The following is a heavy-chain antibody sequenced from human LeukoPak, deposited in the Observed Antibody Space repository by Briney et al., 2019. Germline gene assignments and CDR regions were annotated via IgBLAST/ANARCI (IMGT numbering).Heavy chain of an antibody. D-gene: IGHD2-2*01. Sequence: ASVKVSCKASDYTFTNYGFIWVRQAPGQGLEWMGWINTNTGNPTYAQGFTGRFVFSLDTSVSTAYLQISSLKAEDTAVYYCARSEYCSSTSCYSFDYWGQGTLVTVSS. CDR1: DYTFTNYG. CDR3: ARSEYCSSTSCYSFDY. J-gene: IGHJ4*02. V-gene: IGHV7-4-1*02. CDR2: INTNTGNP.